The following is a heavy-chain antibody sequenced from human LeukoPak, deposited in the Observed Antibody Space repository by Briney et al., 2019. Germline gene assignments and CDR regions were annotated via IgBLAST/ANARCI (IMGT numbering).Heavy chain of an antibody. V-gene: IGHV3-11*01. J-gene: IGHJ4*02. CDR3: ARDVALAHYLDY. D-gene: IGHD2-21*01. CDR2: ISTGGVVI. CDR1: GFTFRDYY. Sequence: PGGSLRLSCAASGFTFRDYYMNWFRQAPGKGLEWVSYISTGGVVIYYADSVQGRFTVSRDNSKNLLYLQMDNLRAEDTAIYYCARDVALAHYLDYWGQGTLVTVST.